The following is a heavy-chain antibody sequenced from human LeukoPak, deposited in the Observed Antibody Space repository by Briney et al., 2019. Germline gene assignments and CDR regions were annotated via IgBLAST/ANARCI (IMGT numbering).Heavy chain of an antibody. Sequence: ASVKVSCKASGYTFTGYYMHWVRQAPGQGLEWMGWINPNSGGTNYAQQFQGRVTMTRDTSISTAYMELSRLRSDDTAVYYCARDRSSSLVAYYFDYWGQGTLVTVSS. D-gene: IGHD6-13*01. CDR2: INPNSGGT. CDR3: ARDRSSSLVAYYFDY. V-gene: IGHV1-2*02. J-gene: IGHJ4*02. CDR1: GYTFTGYY.